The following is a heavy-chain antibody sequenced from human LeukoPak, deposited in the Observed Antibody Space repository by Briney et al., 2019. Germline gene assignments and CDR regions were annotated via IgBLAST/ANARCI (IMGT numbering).Heavy chain of an antibody. V-gene: IGHV3-23*01. CDR1: GFTFSSSA. J-gene: IGHJ6*02. CDR3: AKAFNYFYYGMDV. CDR2: IFGSGGIT. Sequence: GGSLRLSCAASGFTFSSSAMTWVRQAPGKGLEWVSAIFGSGGITYYADSVKGRFTTSRDNPKNTLYLQMNSLRGEDTAVYYCAKAFNYFYYGMDVWGQGTTVTVCS. D-gene: IGHD3-16*01.